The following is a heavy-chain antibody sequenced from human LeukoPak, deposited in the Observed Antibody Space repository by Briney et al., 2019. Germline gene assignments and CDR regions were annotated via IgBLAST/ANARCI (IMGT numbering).Heavy chain of an antibody. Sequence: SGGSLRLSCAASGFTFSSYAMSWVRQAPGKGLEWVSAISGSGGSTYYADSVKGRFTISRDNSKNTLYLQMSSLRAEDTAVYYCAKDRSDNNTWYAGSHWGQGTLVTVSS. D-gene: IGHD2-8*01. CDR1: GFTFSSYA. J-gene: IGHJ4*02. V-gene: IGHV3-23*01. CDR2: ISGSGGST. CDR3: AKDRSDNNTWYAGSH.